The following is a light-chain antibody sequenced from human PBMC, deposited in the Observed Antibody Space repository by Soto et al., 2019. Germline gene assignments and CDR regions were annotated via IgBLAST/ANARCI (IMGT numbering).Light chain of an antibody. CDR2: KAS. CDR3: QQYYDNWT. CDR1: QSISSW. J-gene: IGKJ1*01. V-gene: IGKV1-5*03. Sequence: DIPMTQSPSTLSASVGDRVTITCRASQSISSWLAWYQQKPGKAPKLLIYKASTLQSGVPSRFSGSGSGTDFTLAISSLQPDDSATYYYQQYYDNWTFGQGTKVE.